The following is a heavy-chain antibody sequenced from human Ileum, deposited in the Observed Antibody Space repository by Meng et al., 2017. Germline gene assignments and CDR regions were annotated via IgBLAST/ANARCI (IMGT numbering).Heavy chain of an antibody. D-gene: IGHD2-15*01. CDR3: VRDIGGKAE. V-gene: IGHV3-53*04. J-gene: IGHJ4*02. CDR2: IYSSGTT. Sequence: GESLKISCGASGFIVSSEYMSWVRQAPGKGPEWVSIIYSSGTTYYADSVKGRFTVSRHNSENTMYLQMSSLRGEDTAVYYCVRDIGGKAEWGQGTLVTVSS. CDR1: GFIVSSEY.